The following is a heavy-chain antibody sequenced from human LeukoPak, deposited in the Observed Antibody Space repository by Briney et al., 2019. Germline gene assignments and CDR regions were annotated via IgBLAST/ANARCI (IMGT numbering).Heavy chain of an antibody. CDR2: IYHIGNA. D-gene: IGHD6-13*01. CDR3: AREGTDRTSWYHWFDP. J-gene: IGHJ5*02. CDR1: GGSISADYY. Sequence: SETLSLTCTVSGGSISADYYWAWIWQPPGKGLEWVGSIYHIGNAYYNPSLKSRVTISVDTSKNQFSLKLSSVTAADTAVYYCAREGTDRTSWYHWFDPWGQGTLVTVSS. V-gene: IGHV4-38-2*02.